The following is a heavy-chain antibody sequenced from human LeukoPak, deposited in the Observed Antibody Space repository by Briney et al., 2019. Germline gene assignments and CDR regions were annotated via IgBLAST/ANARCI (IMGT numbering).Heavy chain of an antibody. CDR1: GGSISSYY. CDR3: ARVVTIYYYYMDV. V-gene: IGHV4-59*01. J-gene: IGHJ6*03. CDR2: IYYSGST. Sequence: SETLSLTCTVPGGSISSYYWSWIRQPPGKGLEWIGYIYYSGSTNYNPSLKSRVTISVDTSKNQFSLKLSSVTAADTAVYYCARVVTIYYYYMDVWGKGTTVTVSS. D-gene: IGHD3-3*01.